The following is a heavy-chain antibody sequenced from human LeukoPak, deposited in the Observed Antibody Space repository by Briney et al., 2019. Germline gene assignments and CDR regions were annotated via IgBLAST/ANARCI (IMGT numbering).Heavy chain of an antibody. D-gene: IGHD2-8*01. Sequence: PGGSLRLSCAASGFTVSSNYMNWVRQAPGKGLEWVSLIYSGGTTYYADSVKGRFTISRDNSKNTLYLQMNSLRAEGTAIYYCATGYCTNGVCYWAPFDYWGQGTLVTVSS. CDR3: ATGYCTNGVCYWAPFDY. V-gene: IGHV3-53*01. CDR1: GFTVSSNY. CDR2: IYSGGTT. J-gene: IGHJ4*02.